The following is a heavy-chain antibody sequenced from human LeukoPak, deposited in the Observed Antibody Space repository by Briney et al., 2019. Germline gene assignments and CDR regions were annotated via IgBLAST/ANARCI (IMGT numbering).Heavy chain of an antibody. CDR1: GGSMSPYY. CDR3: ARHKSDSGYELDS. V-gene: IGHV4-59*08. CDR2: IHYNGNT. D-gene: IGHD5-12*01. Sequence: SETLSLTCFVSGGSMSPYYWSWIRQPPGKALEYIGYIHYNGNTNYNPSLMSRVTLSVDTSKNLFSLKLTSVTAADTAVYYCARHKSDSGYELDSWGQGTLVTVSS. J-gene: IGHJ4*02.